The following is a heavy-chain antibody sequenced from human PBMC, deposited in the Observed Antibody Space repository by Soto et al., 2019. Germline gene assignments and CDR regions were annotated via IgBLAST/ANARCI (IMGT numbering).Heavy chain of an antibody. CDR2: ISYDGSNK. J-gene: IGHJ4*02. Sequence: GGSLRLSCAASGFTFSSYGMHWVRQAPGKGLEWVAVISYDGSNKYYADSVKGRFTISRDNSKNTLYLQMNSLRAEDTAVYYCAKGVEYYDILTGHHWGQGT. CDR3: AKGVEYYDILTGHH. V-gene: IGHV3-30*18. CDR1: GFTFSSYG. D-gene: IGHD3-9*01.